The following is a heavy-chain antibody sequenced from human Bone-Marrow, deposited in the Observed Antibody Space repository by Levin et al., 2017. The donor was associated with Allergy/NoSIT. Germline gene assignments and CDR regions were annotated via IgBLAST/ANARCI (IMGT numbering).Heavy chain of an antibody. CDR2: IYYGGSA. J-gene: IGHJ5*02. V-gene: IGHV4-39*07. CDR1: GDSISSNSYF. CDR3: ARERDGSGSYTWFDP. D-gene: IGHD3-10*01. Sequence: SETLSLTCTVSGDSISSNSYFWVWIRQPPGKALEWIGSIYYGGSAYYNPSLKSRVTISRDTSQNQFSLKLSSVTAADTAVYYCARERDGSGSYTWFDPWGQGALVTVSS.